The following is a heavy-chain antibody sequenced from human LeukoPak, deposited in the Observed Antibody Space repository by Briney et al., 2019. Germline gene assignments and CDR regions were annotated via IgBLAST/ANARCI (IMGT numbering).Heavy chain of an antibody. CDR2: NSGSGGST. CDR1: GFTFSSYA. J-gene: IGHJ6*02. V-gene: IGHV3-23*01. Sequence: GGSLRLSCAASGFTFSSYAMSWVRQAPGKGLEWVSANSGSGGSTYYADSVKGRFTISRDNSKNTLYLQMNSLRAEDTAVYYCAKEGIAAAGGYYYYGMDVWGQGTTVTVSS. D-gene: IGHD6-13*01. CDR3: AKEGIAAAGGYYYYGMDV.